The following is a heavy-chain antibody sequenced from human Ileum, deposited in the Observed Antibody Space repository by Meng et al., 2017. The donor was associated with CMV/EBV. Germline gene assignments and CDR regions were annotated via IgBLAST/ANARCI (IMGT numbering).Heavy chain of an antibody. J-gene: IGHJ4*02. CDR1: GGPISSNYY. CDR3: AQRIYIDSYYFDS. CDR2: LYYNGDT. V-gene: IGHV4-39*07. Sequence: QPQMQESGPGLVKPSATLSLTCTVSGGPISSNYYWGWIRQSPGKGLEWIGSLYYNGDTYYNPSLKSRVTLSVDTSKNQFSLKLNSVIAADTAVYYCAQRIYIDSYYFDSWGQGTLVTVSS. D-gene: IGHD2/OR15-2a*01.